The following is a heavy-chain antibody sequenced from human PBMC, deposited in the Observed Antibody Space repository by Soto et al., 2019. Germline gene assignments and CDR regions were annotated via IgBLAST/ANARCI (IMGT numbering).Heavy chain of an antibody. CDR2: MNPSSGNT. D-gene: IGHD3-3*01. Sequence: QVQLVQSGAEVKKPGASVKVSCKASGYTFTSYDINWVRQATGQGLEWMGWMNPSSGNTGYAQKFQGRVTMTRSTSISPAYMELSSLRSEDTAVYYCARGITIFGVVDPGGQGTLVTVSS. J-gene: IGHJ5*02. CDR1: GYTFTSYD. CDR3: ARGITIFGVVDP. V-gene: IGHV1-8*01.